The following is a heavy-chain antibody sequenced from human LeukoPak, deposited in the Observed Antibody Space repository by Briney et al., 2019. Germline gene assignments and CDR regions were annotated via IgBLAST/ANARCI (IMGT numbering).Heavy chain of an antibody. CDR2: IYSDGST. J-gene: IGHJ4*02. Sequence: PGGSLRLSCAASGFTFSSYSMNWVRQAPGKGLEWVSVIYSDGSTYYADSVKGRFTISRDNSKNTLYLQMNSLRAEDTAVYYCARDPGYSYGYDYWGQGTLVTVSS. D-gene: IGHD5-18*01. CDR3: ARDPGYSYGYDY. CDR1: GFTFSSYS. V-gene: IGHV3-53*01.